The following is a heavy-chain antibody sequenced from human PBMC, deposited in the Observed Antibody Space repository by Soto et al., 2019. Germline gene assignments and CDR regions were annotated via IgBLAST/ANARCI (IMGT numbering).Heavy chain of an antibody. Sequence: GGSLRLSCATSGFSFSTYNMNWVRQAPGKGLEWLANMNEDANTKYYVDSVKGRFTILGDSAGNSLLLKMASLRAEDTAVYFCAAYNTSRHAAFDIWGRGTLVTVSS. J-gene: IGHJ3*02. CDR3: AAYNTSRHAAFDI. CDR2: MNEDANTK. D-gene: IGHD1-20*01. V-gene: IGHV3-7*01. CDR1: GFSFSTYN.